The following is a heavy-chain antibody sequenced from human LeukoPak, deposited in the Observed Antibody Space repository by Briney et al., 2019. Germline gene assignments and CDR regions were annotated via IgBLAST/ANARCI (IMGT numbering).Heavy chain of an antibody. V-gene: IGHV3-74*01. D-gene: IGHD1-26*01. CDR3: ARGGSPPGALGVTRDM. J-gene: IGHJ3*01. Sequence: SGGSLRFSCVASAFTISSHWMHWVRRAPGKGLVWVSRVNSDGSSTRYADSVQGRFTISRDNAKNTLHLQMNSLRAGDTAVYYCARGGSPPGALGVTRDMGGRGTMVTVSS. CDR1: AFTISSHW. CDR2: VNSDGSST.